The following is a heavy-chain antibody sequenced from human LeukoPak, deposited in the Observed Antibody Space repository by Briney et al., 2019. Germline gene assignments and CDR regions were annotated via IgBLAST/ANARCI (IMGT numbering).Heavy chain of an antibody. Sequence: GGSLRLSCAASGFTFSDYYMSWIRQAPGKGLEWVSYISSSGSTIYYADSVKGRFTISRDNAKNSLYLQMNSLRAEDTAVYYCASESYDGVVDYWGQGTLVTVSS. D-gene: IGHD5-12*01. CDR1: GFTFSDYY. CDR2: ISSSGSTI. CDR3: ASESYDGVVDY. V-gene: IGHV3-11*01. J-gene: IGHJ4*02.